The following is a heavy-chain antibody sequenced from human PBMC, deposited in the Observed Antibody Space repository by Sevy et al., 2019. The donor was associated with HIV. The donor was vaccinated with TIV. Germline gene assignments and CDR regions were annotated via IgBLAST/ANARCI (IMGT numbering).Heavy chain of an antibody. CDR3: AKDFRPYRAAVFDY. CDR1: GFNFNFYA. V-gene: IGHV3-23*01. D-gene: IGHD6-25*01. CDR2: IGATASTT. J-gene: IGHJ4*02. Sequence: GGSLRLSCVASGFNFNFYAMSWVRLAPGNGLEWVSSIGATASTTYYADSVKGRFTVSRDNSKNVLSLQMDSLRVEDTALYYCAKDFRPYRAAVFDYWGQGVLVTVSS.